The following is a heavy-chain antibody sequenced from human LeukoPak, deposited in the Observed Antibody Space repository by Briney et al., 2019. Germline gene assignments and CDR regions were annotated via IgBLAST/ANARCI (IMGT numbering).Heavy chain of an antibody. Sequence: SETLSLTCAVSGASIRNTSFYWSWIRQPPGKGLEWIGYIYYSGTTNYNPSLKSRVIISIDKSKNQFSLELSSVTAADTAVYFCARLMYSGSYYWFDPWGQGNLVTVSS. CDR2: IYYSGTT. CDR3: ARLMYSGSYYWFDP. CDR1: GASIRNTSFY. D-gene: IGHD1-26*01. V-gene: IGHV4-61*05. J-gene: IGHJ5*02.